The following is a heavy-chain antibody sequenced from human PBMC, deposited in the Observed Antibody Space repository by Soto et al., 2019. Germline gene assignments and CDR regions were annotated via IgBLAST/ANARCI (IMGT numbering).Heavy chain of an antibody. CDR1: GFTFSDFA. V-gene: IGHV3-73*02. CDR2: IRSRADNYAT. Sequence: EVQLVESGGGLVQPGGSLKLSCAASGFTFSDFAMHWVRQTSGKGLEWVGRIRSRADNYATAYTASVRGRFTVSRDDSKSTAYLQMNSLKTEDTALYYCARLSGGLSFDYWGQGTLVTVSS. J-gene: IGHJ4*02. CDR3: ARLSGGLSFDY. D-gene: IGHD1-26*01.